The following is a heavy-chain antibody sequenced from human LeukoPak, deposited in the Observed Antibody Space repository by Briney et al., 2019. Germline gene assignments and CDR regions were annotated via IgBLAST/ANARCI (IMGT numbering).Heavy chain of an antibody. CDR1: GFTFSSYS. D-gene: IGHD3-3*01. Sequence: PGGSLRLSCAASGFTFSSYSMNWVRQAPGKGLEWVSYISSSSTIYYADSVKGRFTLSRDNAKNSLYLQMNSLRDEDTAVYYCARFGVVINPDYWGQGTLVTVSS. CDR3: ARFGVVINPDY. J-gene: IGHJ4*02. CDR2: ISSSSTI. V-gene: IGHV3-48*02.